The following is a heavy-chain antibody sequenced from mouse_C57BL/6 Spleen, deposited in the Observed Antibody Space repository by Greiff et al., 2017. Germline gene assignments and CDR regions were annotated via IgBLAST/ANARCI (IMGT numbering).Heavy chain of an antibody. CDR1: GFTFSDYG. J-gene: IGHJ3*01. CDR3: ARPANWDVAWFAY. Sequence: EVKLVESGGGLVKPGGSLKLSCAASGFTFSDYGMHWVRQAPEKGLEWVAYISSGSSTIYYADTVKGRFTISRDNAKNTLFLQMTSLRSEDTAMYYCARPANWDVAWFAYWGQGTLVTVAA. V-gene: IGHV5-17*01. CDR2: ISSGSSTI. D-gene: IGHD4-1*01.